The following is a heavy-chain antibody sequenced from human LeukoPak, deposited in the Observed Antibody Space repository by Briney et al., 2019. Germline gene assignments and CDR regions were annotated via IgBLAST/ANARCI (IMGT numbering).Heavy chain of an antibody. V-gene: IGHV3-21*01. Sequence: GGSLRLSCAASGFTFSSYSMNWVRQAPGKGLEWVSSISSSSSYIYYADSVKGRFTISRDNAKNSLYLQMNSLRAEDTAVYYCASLAHLKRLWFGELLKDYWGQGTLVTVSS. J-gene: IGHJ4*02. CDR2: ISSSSSYI. D-gene: IGHD3-10*01. CDR3: ASLAHLKRLWFGELLKDY. CDR1: GFTFSSYS.